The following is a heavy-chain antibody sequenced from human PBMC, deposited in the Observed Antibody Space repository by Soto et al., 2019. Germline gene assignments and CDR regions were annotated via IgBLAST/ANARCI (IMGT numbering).Heavy chain of an antibody. J-gene: IGHJ3*02. V-gene: IGHV3-23*01. D-gene: IGHD5-18*01. CDR1: GLTFSSYA. Sequence: GGSLRLSCAASGLTFSSYAMSWVRQAPGKGLEWVSAISGSGGSTYYADSVKGRFTISRDNSKNTLYLQMNSLRAEDTAVYYCANLPNQLWNADAFDIWGQGTMVTVSS. CDR3: ANLPNQLWNADAFDI. CDR2: ISGSGGST.